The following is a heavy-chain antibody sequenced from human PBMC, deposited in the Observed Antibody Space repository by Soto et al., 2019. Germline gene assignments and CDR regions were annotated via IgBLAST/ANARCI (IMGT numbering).Heavy chain of an antibody. J-gene: IGHJ5*02. V-gene: IGHV3-23*01. Sequence: GGSLSLSCSASGFTFSSYAMSWVRQAPGKGLEWVPAIIGSGGSTYYADSVKGRYTISRDNSKNTLYLQMNSLRAEDTAVYYCAKHVAGTWFDPWGQGTLVTVSS. CDR1: GFTFSSYA. CDR2: IIGSGGST. CDR3: AKHVAGTWFDP. D-gene: IGHD6-19*01.